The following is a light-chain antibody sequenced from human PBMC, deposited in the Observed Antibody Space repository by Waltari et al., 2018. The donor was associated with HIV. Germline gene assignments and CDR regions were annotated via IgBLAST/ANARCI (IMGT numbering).Light chain of an antibody. CDR1: SSNIGSNF. CDR2: RNN. J-gene: IGLJ2*01. V-gene: IGLV1-47*01. Sequence: QSVLTQPPSASGAPGQRVTISCSGSSSNIGSNFVYWYQQLPGTAPTLLIYRNNQLPQGVPDRSSGSKSGTSASLAISGLRSEDEADYYCAAWTDSRYVVFGGGTKLTVL. CDR3: AAWTDSRYVV.